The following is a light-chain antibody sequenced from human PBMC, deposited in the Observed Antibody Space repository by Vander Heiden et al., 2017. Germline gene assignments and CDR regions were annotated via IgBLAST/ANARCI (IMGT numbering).Light chain of an antibody. CDR3: QQTYSSPLT. CDR1: QGIGTS. V-gene: IGKV1-39*01. J-gene: IGKJ4*01. CDR2: TAS. Sequence: DIQMTQSPSSLSASIGDRVTITCRASQGIGTSLNWYQQIPGKAPKILIYTASTLQGGVPSRFSGSGSGTGFTLTITSLQPEDFAIYHCQQTYSSPLTFGGGTKVEI.